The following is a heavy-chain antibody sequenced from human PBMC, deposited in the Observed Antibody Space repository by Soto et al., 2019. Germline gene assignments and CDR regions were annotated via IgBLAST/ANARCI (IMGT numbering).Heavy chain of an antibody. CDR3: ARGKYSSGWYGSSPQKIGVDY. CDR2: MNPNSGNT. V-gene: IGHV1-8*01. Sequence: QVQLVQSGAEVKKPGASVKVSCKASGYTFTSYDINWVRQATGQGLEWMGWMNPNSGNTGYAQKFQGRVTMTRNTSISTAYMERSSLRSEDTAVYYCARGKYSSGWYGSSPQKIGVDYWGQGTLVTVSS. J-gene: IGHJ4*02. CDR1: GYTFTSYD. D-gene: IGHD6-19*01.